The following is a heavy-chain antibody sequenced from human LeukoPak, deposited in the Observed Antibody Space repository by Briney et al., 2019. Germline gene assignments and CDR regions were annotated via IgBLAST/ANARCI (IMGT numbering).Heavy chain of an antibody. Sequence: SETLSLTCAVYGGSFSGYYWSWIRQPPGKGLEWIGYIYYSGNTQHNPSLKSRITISIDTSKSQFSLKLSSVTAADTAVYYCAREKTAYYYDSSGYSEGAFDIWGQGTMVTVSS. D-gene: IGHD3-22*01. J-gene: IGHJ3*02. CDR1: GGSFSGYY. CDR3: AREKTAYYYDSSGYSEGAFDI. CDR2: IYYSGNT. V-gene: IGHV4-34*09.